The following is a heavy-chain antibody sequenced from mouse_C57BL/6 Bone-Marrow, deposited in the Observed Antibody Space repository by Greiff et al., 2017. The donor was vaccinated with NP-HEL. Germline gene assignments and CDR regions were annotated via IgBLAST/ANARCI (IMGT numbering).Heavy chain of an antibody. J-gene: IGHJ2*01. CDR2: IYPGDGDT. CDR1: GYAFSSSW. V-gene: IGHV1-82*01. D-gene: IGHD1-1*01. CDR3: APITTVVPWGY. Sequence: QVQLQQSGPELVKPGASVKISCKASGYAFSSSWMNWVKQRPGKGLEWIGRIYPGDGDTNYNGKFKGKATLTADKSSSTAYMQLSSLTSEDSAVYFCAPITTVVPWGYWGQGTTLTVSS.